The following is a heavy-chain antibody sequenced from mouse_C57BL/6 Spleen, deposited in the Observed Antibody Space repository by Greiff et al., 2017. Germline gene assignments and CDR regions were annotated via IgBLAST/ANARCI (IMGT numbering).Heavy chain of an antibody. CDR3: ARDCYDGYFDV. D-gene: IGHD2-12*01. J-gene: IGHJ1*03. Sequence: EVMLVESGGGLVKPGGSLKLSCAASGFTFSSYAMSWVRQTPEKRLEWVATISDGGSYTYYPDNVKGRFTISRDNAKNNLYLQMSHLKSEDTAMYYCARDCYDGYFDVWGTGTTVTVSS. CDR1: GFTFSSYA. CDR2: ISDGGSYT. V-gene: IGHV5-4*01.